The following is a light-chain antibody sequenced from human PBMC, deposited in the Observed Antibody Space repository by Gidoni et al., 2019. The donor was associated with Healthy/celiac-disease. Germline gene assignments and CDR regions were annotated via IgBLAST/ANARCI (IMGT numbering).Light chain of an antibody. CDR2: AAS. Sequence: AIRMTQSPSSFSASTGDRVTITCRASQGISSYLAWYQQKPGKAPKLLIYAASTLQSGVPSRFSGSGSGTDFTLTISCLQSEDFATYYCQQYYKAGTFXQXTKVEIK. J-gene: IGKJ1*01. CDR3: QQYYKAGT. CDR1: QGISSY. V-gene: IGKV1-8*01.